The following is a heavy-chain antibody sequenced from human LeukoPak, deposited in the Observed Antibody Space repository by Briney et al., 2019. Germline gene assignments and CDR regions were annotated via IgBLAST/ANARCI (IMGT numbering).Heavy chain of an antibody. D-gene: IGHD5-18*01. CDR3: ARAAGYSYANFDY. J-gene: IGHJ4*02. V-gene: IGHV3-53*01. CDR2: IYSGGST. Sequence: PEGSLRLSCAASGFTVSSNYMSWVRQAPGKGLEWVSVIYSGGSTYYADSVKGRFTISRDNSKNTLYLQMNSLRAEDTAVYYCARAAGYSYANFDYWGQGTLVTVSS. CDR1: GFTVSSNY.